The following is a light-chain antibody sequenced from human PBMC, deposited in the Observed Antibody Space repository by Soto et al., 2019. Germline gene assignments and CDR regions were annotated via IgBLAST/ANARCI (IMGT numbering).Light chain of an antibody. J-gene: IGKJ1*01. Sequence: EIVLTQSPGTLSLSPGERATLSCRASQSVSSSSLAWYQQLPGQAPRLLIYDASTRATGIPDRFSGSGSGTDFTLTISRLESEDFAVYYCQHYGSSRTFGLGARVEVK. CDR1: QSVSSSS. V-gene: IGKV3-20*01. CDR3: QHYGSSRT. CDR2: DAS.